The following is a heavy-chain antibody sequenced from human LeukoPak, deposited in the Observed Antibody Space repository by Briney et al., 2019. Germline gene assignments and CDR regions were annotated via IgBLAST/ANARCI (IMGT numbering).Heavy chain of an antibody. D-gene: IGHD1-26*01. Sequence: GGSLRLSCAASGFTFSSYAMHWVRQAPGKGLEWVAVISYDGSNKYYADSVKGRFTISRDNSKNTLYLQMNSLRAEDTAVYYCARASVGATKDYWGQGTLVTVSS. CDR2: ISYDGSNK. CDR3: ARASVGATKDY. CDR1: GFTFSSYA. V-gene: IGHV3-30*04. J-gene: IGHJ4*02.